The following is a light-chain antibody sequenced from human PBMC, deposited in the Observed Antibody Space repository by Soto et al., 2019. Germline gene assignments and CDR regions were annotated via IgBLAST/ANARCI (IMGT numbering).Light chain of an antibody. Sequence: QSVLTQPPSASGTPGHNVTISCSGSSSNIGDNYVYWHQQLPGTAPKLLIYRNNQRPSGVPDRFSGSKSGTSASLAISGLRSEDEADYYCAAWDDSLSGYVFGPGTKVTVL. CDR1: SSNIGDNY. CDR2: RNN. CDR3: AAWDDSLSGYV. J-gene: IGLJ1*01. V-gene: IGLV1-47*01.